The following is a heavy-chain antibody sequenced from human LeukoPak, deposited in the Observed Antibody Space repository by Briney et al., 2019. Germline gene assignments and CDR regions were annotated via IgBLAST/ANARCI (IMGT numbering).Heavy chain of an antibody. J-gene: IGHJ4*02. CDR2: ISAYNGNT. Sequence: ASVKVSCKASGYTFTGYGISWVRQAPGQGLEWMGWISAYNGNTNYAQKLQGRVTMTTDTSTSTAYMELRSLRSDDTAVYYCARDQRGIVGATIIHWGQGTLVTVSS. CDR1: GYTFTGYG. V-gene: IGHV1-18*01. CDR3: ARDQRGIVGATIIH. D-gene: IGHD1-26*01.